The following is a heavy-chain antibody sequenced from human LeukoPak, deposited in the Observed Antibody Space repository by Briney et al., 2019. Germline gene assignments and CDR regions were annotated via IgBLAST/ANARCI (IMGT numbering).Heavy chain of an antibody. CDR3: AKGQMAAAGTTDY. Sequence: GGSLRLSCAASGFTFDDYAMHWVRQAPGKGLEWVSGISWNSGSIGYADSVKGRFTISRDNAKNSLYLQMISLRAEDTALYYCAKGQMAAAGTTDYWGQGTLVTVSS. V-gene: IGHV3-9*01. CDR1: GFTFDDYA. CDR2: ISWNSGSI. J-gene: IGHJ4*02. D-gene: IGHD6-13*01.